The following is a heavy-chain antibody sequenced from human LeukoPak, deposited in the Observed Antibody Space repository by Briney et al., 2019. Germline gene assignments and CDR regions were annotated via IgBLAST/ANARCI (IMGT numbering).Heavy chain of an antibody. D-gene: IGHD4-23*01. Sequence: GGPLRLSCAASGFTFSSYWMHWVRQAPGKGLVWVSRINSDGSSTSYADSVKGRFTISRDNAKNTLYLQMNSLRAEDTAVYYCARDLTSTVVNLPFDYWGQGTLVTVSP. CDR3: ARDLTSTVVNLPFDY. V-gene: IGHV3-74*01. CDR2: INSDGSST. CDR1: GFTFSSYW. J-gene: IGHJ4*02.